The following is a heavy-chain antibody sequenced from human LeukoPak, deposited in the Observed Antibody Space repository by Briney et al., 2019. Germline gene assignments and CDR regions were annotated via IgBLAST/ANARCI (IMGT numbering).Heavy chain of an antibody. CDR1: GYSFTTYW. V-gene: IGHV5-51*01. J-gene: IGHJ5*02. D-gene: IGHD6-13*01. Sequence: GESLKISCKGSGYSFTTYWIGWVRHMPGKGLEWNRRIYPGTSDTSYRPSFQGQVTFSADKSIDTAYLQWNSLQASDTAIYYCARNGAAGTPNRFFNWFDPWGQGTLVTVSS. CDR3: ARNGAAGTPNRFFNWFDP. CDR2: IYPGTSDT.